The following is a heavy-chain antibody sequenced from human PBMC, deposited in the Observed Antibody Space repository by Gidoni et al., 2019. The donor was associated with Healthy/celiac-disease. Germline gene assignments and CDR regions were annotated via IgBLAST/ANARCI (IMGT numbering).Heavy chain of an antibody. Sequence: EVQLVESGGGLVQPGRSLRLSCAASGFPFDDYAMHWCRQAPGKGLEWVSGISWNSGSIGYADSVKGRFTISRDNAKNSLYLQMNSLRAEDTALYYCARHGGKSSEWLGLYYGMDVWGQGTTVTVSS. CDR1: GFPFDDYA. CDR2: ISWNSGSI. J-gene: IGHJ6*02. CDR3: ARHGGKSSEWLGLYYGMDV. D-gene: IGHD3-3*01. V-gene: IGHV3-9*01.